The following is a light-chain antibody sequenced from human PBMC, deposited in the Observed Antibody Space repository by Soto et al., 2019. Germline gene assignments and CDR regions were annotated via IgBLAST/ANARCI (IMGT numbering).Light chain of an antibody. CDR2: DAS. CDR3: QQRSNWWT. CDR1: QSVSDY. Sequence: EIEVTQSPATLSLSPGERATLSCRASQSVSDYLAWYQQKPGQAPRLLIYDASNRATGIPARFSGSGSGTDFTLTISSLEPEDFAVYYCQQRSNWWTFGQGTKVDI. V-gene: IGKV3-11*01. J-gene: IGKJ1*01.